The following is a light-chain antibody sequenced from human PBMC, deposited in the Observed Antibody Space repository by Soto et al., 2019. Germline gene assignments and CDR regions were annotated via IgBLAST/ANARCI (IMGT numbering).Light chain of an antibody. CDR2: EVS. V-gene: IGLV2-8*01. CDR3: SSYAGSNNFGV. Sequence: QSALTQPPSASGSPGQSVTISCTGTSSDVGDYNYVSWYQHHPGKAPKLMIYEVSKRPSGVPDRFSGSKSGNTASLTVSGVQAYDEADYYCSSYAGSNNFGVFGGGTQLTVL. CDR1: SSDVGDYNY. J-gene: IGLJ2*01.